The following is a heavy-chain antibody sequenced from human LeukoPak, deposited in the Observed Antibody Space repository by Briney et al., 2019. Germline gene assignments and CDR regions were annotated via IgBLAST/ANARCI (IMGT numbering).Heavy chain of an antibody. CDR3: ARDRGGQSNELLWFAGWFDP. V-gene: IGHV4-59*12. CDR1: GGSISSYY. J-gene: IGHJ5*02. Sequence: PSETLSLTCTVSGGSISSYYWSWIRQPPGKGLEWIGYIYYSGSTNYNPSLKSRVTISVDTSKNQFSLRLSSVTAADTAVYYCARDRGGQSNELLWFAGWFDPWGQGTLITVSS. D-gene: IGHD3-10*01. CDR2: IYYSGST.